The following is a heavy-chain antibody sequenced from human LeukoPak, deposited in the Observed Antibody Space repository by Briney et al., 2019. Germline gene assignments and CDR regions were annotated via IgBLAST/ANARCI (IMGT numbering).Heavy chain of an antibody. CDR3: ATALSNPFYDSSGYYYGYFQH. D-gene: IGHD3-22*01. V-gene: IGHV1-24*01. Sequence: ASVKVSCKVSGYTLTELSMHWVRQATGKGLEWMGGFDPEDGESVYAQKFQGRVTMTEDTSTDTAYMELSSLRSEDTAVYYCATALSNPFYDSSGYYYGYFQHWGQGTLATVSS. CDR1: GYTLTELS. J-gene: IGHJ1*01. CDR2: FDPEDGES.